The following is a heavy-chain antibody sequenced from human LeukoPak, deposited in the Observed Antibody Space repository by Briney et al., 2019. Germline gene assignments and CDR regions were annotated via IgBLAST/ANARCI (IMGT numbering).Heavy chain of an antibody. J-gene: IGHJ4*02. Sequence: ASVKVSCKASGYTFTDYYIHWVRQAPGQGLEWMGWINPNSGGTNYAQKFQGRVTMTKDTSTSTAYLELTRLRSDDTAVYFCARAIAVVDYWGQGTLVSVSS. CDR2: INPNSGGT. V-gene: IGHV1-2*02. D-gene: IGHD6-19*01. CDR1: GYTFTDYY. CDR3: ARAIAVVDY.